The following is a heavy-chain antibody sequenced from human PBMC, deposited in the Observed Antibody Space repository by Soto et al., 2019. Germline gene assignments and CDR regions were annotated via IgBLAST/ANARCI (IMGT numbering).Heavy chain of an antibody. J-gene: IGHJ5*02. CDR1: GASISSSNYY. CDR2: IYYAGDT. V-gene: IGHV4-39*01. Sequence: SETLSLTCTVSGASISSSNYYWGWIRQPPGKGLEWIGTIYYAGDTYYNPSLKSRVATSVDTSKNQFSLKLTSVTAADTAVYYCARLVGSWSNTFDPWGQGTLVTVSS. D-gene: IGHD6-13*01. CDR3: ARLVGSWSNTFDP.